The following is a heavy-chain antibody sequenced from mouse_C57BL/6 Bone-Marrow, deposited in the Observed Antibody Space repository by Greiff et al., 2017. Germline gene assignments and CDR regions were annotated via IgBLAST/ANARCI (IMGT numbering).Heavy chain of an antibody. CDR2: ISDGGSYT. Sequence: EVQGVESGGGLVKPGGSLKLSCAASGFTFSCYAMSWVRQTPEKRLEWVATISDGGSYTYYPDNVKGRFTISRDNAKNNLYLQMSHLKSEDTAMYYCARDPHLSNYEGFAYWGQGTLVTVSA. CDR1: GFTFSCYA. J-gene: IGHJ3*01. V-gene: IGHV5-4*01. CDR3: ARDPHLSNYEGFAY. D-gene: IGHD2-5*01.